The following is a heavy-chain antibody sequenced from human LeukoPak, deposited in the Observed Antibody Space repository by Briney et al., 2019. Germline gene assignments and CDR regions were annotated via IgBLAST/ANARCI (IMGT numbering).Heavy chain of an antibody. J-gene: IGHJ5*02. V-gene: IGHV3-11*04. CDR1: GFTFSDYY. CDR3: ARDGIAAGTAHWFDP. Sequence: GRSLRLSCAASGFTFSDYYMSWIRQAPGKGLEWVSYISSSGSTIYYADSVKGRFTISRDNAKNSLYLQMNSLRAEDTAVYYCARDGIAAGTAHWFDPWGQGTLVTVSS. CDR2: ISSSGSTI. D-gene: IGHD6-13*01.